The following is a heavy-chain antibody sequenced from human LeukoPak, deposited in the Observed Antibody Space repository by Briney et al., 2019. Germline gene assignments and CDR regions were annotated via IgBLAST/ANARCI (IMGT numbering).Heavy chain of an antibody. CDR1: GGSISSSSYY. D-gene: IGHD5-24*01. J-gene: IGHJ4*02. Sequence: SSETLSLTCTVSGGSISSSSYYWSWIRQPPGKGLEWIGYIYYSGNTNYSPSLKSRVTTSVDTSKNQFSLKLSSVTAADTAVYYCARGGSRDGYNRPLDYWGQGTLVTVSS. CDR2: IYYSGNT. V-gene: IGHV4-61*01. CDR3: ARGGSRDGYNRPLDY.